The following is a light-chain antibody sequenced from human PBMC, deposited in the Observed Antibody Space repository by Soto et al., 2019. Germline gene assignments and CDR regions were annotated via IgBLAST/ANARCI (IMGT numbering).Light chain of an antibody. CDR2: DAS. CDR3: QHYDDLPQVT. J-gene: IGKJ3*01. Sequence: DIQMIQTPSSLSASVGDRVTIACQASHDIRNHLNWYQQKPGKAPKLLIYDASTLEAGAPSRFSGTGSGTHFTLIISSLQPEGFATYFCQHYDDLPQVTFGPGTTVDI. V-gene: IGKV1-33*01. CDR1: HDIRNH.